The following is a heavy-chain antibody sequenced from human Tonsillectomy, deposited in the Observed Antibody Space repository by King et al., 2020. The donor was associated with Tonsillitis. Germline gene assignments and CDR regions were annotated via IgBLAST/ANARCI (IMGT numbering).Heavy chain of an antibody. D-gene: IGHD3-3*01. J-gene: IGHJ4*02. CDR2: ISYDGSNK. CDR3: AKEMYEYFWPSYLDY. V-gene: IGHV3-30*18. Sequence: VQLVESGGGVVQPGRSLRLSCVASGFTFSSYAMHWVRQAPGKGLEWVAVISYDGSNKKCVDSVRGRFTISRDNSKNTLYLQMNRPRAEDTAVYHCAKEMYEYFWPSYLDYWGQGTVVTVSS. CDR1: GFTFSSYA.